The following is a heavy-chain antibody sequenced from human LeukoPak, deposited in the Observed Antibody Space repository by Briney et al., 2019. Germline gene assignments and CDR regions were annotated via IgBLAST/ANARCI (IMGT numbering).Heavy chain of an antibody. CDR1: GGSISSGDHY. Sequence: SQTLSLTCTVSGGSISSGDHYWSWIRQPPGKGLEWIGYIYYSGSTFYNPSLKSRVAISVDTSKKQFSLKMSSVTAADTAVYYCAREGGYGGHSVLDYWGQGTLVTVSS. J-gene: IGHJ4*02. CDR3: AREGGYGGHSVLDY. CDR2: IYYSGST. D-gene: IGHD4-23*01. V-gene: IGHV4-30-4*08.